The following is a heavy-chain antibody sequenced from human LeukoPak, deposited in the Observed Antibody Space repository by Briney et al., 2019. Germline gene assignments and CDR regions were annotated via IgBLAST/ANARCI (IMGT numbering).Heavy chain of an antibody. V-gene: IGHV3-64*01. J-gene: IGHJ2*01. CDR2: ISSSGGRT. D-gene: IGHD3-10*01. CDR1: GFTFSSDA. CDR3: ARSRGDPQVYWYFDL. Sequence: GGSLRLSCAASGFTFSSDAMHWVRQAPGKGLEYVSAISSSGGRTYYGNSVKGRFTVSRDNSKNTLYLQMASLRAEDMAVYYCARSRGDPQVYWYFDLWGRGTLVTVSS.